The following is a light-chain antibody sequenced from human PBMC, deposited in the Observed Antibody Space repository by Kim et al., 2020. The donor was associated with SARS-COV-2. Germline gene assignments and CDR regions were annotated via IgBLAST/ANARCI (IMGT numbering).Light chain of an antibody. J-gene: IGKJ2*01. Sequence: EIVLTQSPGTLSLSPGERATLSCRASQSVSSSYLAWYQQKPGQAPRLLIYGASSRATGIPDRFSGSGSGTDFTLTISRLEPEDFAVNYCQQYGSSLGTFGQGTKLEI. CDR2: GAS. V-gene: IGKV3-20*01. CDR1: QSVSSSY. CDR3: QQYGSSLGT.